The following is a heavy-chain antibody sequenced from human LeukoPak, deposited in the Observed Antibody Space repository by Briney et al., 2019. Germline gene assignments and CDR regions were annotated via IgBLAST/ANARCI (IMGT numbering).Heavy chain of an antibody. CDR2: ISGSGYST. CDR1: GFNLSWYA. V-gene: IGHV3-23*01. D-gene: IGHD6-13*01. Sequence: PGESLRLSCGAWGFNLSWYAMSWVRQAPGKGLEGVSAISGSGYSTYYADSVKGRFTISRDNTKNTLSLQMTSLRADHTAVYYCAKDRVSSSWPYDAFDIWGQGTMVTVSS. CDR3: AKDRVSSSWPYDAFDI. J-gene: IGHJ3*02.